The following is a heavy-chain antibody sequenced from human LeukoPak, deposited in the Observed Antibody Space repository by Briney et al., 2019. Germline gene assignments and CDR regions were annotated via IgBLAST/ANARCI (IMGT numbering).Heavy chain of an antibody. Sequence: PGRSLRLSCAASGFTFSNYGMNWVRQAPDKGLEWVTFIQTDGNDKYYAGSVKGRFTISRDNSKNTVFLQVNNVRAEDTAVYFCAREDGPTYVGRFVHWGQGTLVTVSS. CDR2: IQTDGNDK. J-gene: IGHJ5*02. V-gene: IGHV3-33*01. D-gene: IGHD1-26*01. CDR1: GFTFSNYG. CDR3: AREDGPTYVGRFVH.